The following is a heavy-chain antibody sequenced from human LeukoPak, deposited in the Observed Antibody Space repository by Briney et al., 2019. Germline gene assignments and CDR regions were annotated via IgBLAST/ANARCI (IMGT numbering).Heavy chain of an antibody. CDR2: INSDGRST. CDR1: GFTFSSYW. J-gene: IGHJ3*02. CDR3: VRVAAFDI. Sequence: PGGSLRLSCAASGFTFSSYWMHWVRQAPGKGVGWVSRINSDGRSTIYADSVKGRFTISRDNAKHTLYLQMNSLRAEDTAVYYCVRVAAFDIWGQGTMVTVSS. V-gene: IGHV3-74*01.